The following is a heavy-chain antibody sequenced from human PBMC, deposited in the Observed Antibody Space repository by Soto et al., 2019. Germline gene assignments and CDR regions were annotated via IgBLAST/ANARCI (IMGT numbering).Heavy chain of an antibody. CDR3: ASVVPTTVTTVSDY. CDR2: IIPIFGTA. Sequence: QVQLVQSGAEVKKAGSSVKVSCKASGGTFSSYAISWVRQAPGQGLEWMGGIIPIFGTANYAQKFQGRVTITADESTSTAYMELSSLRSEDTAVYYCASVVPTTVTTVSDYWGQGTLVTVSS. D-gene: IGHD4-17*01. J-gene: IGHJ4*02. V-gene: IGHV1-69*12. CDR1: GGTFSSYA.